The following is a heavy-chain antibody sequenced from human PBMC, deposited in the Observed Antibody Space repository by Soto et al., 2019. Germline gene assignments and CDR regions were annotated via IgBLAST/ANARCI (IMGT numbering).Heavy chain of an antibody. CDR2: FDPEDGET. Sequence: ASVPVSCKVSGYTLTEFSMHWVRQAPGKGHEWMGGFDPEDGETIYAQKFQGRVTMTEDTSTDTAYMELSSLRSDDTAVYYCATDMRAARRAPGTFYYGMDVWGQGTTVTVSS. CDR1: GYTLTEFS. J-gene: IGHJ6*02. CDR3: ATDMRAARRAPGTFYYGMDV. V-gene: IGHV1-24*01. D-gene: IGHD6-6*01.